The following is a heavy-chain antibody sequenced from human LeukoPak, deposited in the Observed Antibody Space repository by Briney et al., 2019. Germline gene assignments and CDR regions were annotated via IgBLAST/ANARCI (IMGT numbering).Heavy chain of an antibody. CDR1: GFTVSSNY. Sequence: GGSLRLSCAASGFTVSSNYMSWVRQAPGKGLEWVSVLYSDGNTKYADSVQGRFTISRDNSKNTLYLEMNSLSPDGTAVYYCARGVEPLAANTLAYWGQGTLVTVSS. J-gene: IGHJ4*02. V-gene: IGHV3-53*01. CDR2: LYSDGNT. D-gene: IGHD1-14*01. CDR3: ARGVEPLAANTLAY.